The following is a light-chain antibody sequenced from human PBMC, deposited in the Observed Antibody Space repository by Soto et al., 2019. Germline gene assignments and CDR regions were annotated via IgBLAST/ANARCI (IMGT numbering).Light chain of an antibody. CDR2: GAS. CDR3: LQHYTYLWT. CDR1: QSVRNN. J-gene: IGKJ1*01. Sequence: EIVITQSPATLSVSPGERANLSCRASQSVRNNLAWYQQKNGQAPRLLIYGASTRATGIPARFSGSGYGTEFTLTISSLQTEDFATYYCLQHYTYLWTFGQGTKVDIK. V-gene: IGKV3-15*01.